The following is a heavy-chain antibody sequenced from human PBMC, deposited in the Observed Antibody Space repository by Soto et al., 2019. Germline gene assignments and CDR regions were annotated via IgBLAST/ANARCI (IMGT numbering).Heavy chain of an antibody. CDR1: GYSFAGYW. V-gene: IGHV5-10-1*01. CDR2: IDPSDSQT. D-gene: IGHD3-22*01. J-gene: IGHJ4*02. Sequence: GESLKISCKGSGYSFAGYWITWVRQKPGKGLEWMGRIDPSDSQTYYSPSFRGHVTISVTKSITTVFLQWSSLRAWDTAMYYCARQIYDSDTGPNFQYYFDSWGQGTPVTVSS. CDR3: ARQIYDSDTGPNFQYYFDS.